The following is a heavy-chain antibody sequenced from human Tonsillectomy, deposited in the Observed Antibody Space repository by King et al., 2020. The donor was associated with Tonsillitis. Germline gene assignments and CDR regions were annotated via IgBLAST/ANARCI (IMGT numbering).Heavy chain of an antibody. CDR1: GFTFSRYS. J-gene: IGHJ5*02. CDR3: AREGVGCSGGSCFSGWFDP. D-gene: IGHD2-15*01. CDR2: IGSSSSYI. V-gene: IGHV3-21*01. Sequence: QLVQSGGGLVKPGGSLRLSCAASGFTFSRYSMNWVRQAPGKGLEWVSSIGSSSSYIYYADSVKGRFTISRDNAKNSLYLQMNSLSAEDTAVYYCAREGVGCSGGSCFSGWFDPWGQGTLVTVSS.